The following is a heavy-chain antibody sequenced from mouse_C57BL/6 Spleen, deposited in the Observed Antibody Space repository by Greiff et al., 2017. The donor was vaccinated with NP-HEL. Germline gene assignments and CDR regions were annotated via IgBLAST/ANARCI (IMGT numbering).Heavy chain of an antibody. V-gene: IGHV1-52*01. J-gene: IGHJ4*01. CDR2: IDPSDSET. CDR1: GYTFTSYW. D-gene: IGHD2-1*01. CDR3: ALIYYDYNAMDY. Sequence: QVQLQQPGAELVRPGSSVKLSCKASGYTFTSYWMHWVKQRPIQGLEWIGNIDPSDSETHYNQKFKDKATLTVDKSSSTAYMQLSSLTSEDSAVYYCALIYYDYNAMDYWGQGTSVTVSS.